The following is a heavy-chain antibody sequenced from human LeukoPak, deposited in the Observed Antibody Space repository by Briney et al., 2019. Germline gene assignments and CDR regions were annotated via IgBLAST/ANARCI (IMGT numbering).Heavy chain of an antibody. Sequence: ASVKVSCKASGYTFTGYYMHWVRQAPGQGLEWMGWINPKSGGTNYAQKFQGRVTMTRDTSITTAYMELSSLRSEDTAVYYCARSARGTMMYDAFDIWGQGTMVTVSS. CDR3: ARSARGTMMYDAFDI. CDR2: INPKSGGT. J-gene: IGHJ3*02. D-gene: IGHD3-22*01. V-gene: IGHV1-2*02. CDR1: GYTFTGYY.